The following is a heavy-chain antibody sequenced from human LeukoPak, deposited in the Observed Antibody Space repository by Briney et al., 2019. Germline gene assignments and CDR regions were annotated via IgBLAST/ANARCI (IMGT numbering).Heavy chain of an antibody. J-gene: IGHJ4*02. D-gene: IGHD3-10*01. CDR2: INPNSGGT. CDR3: ARVDYYGSGSYASYYFDY. V-gene: IGHV1-2*02. Sequence: ASVKVSCKASGYTFTGYYMHWVRQAPGQGLEGRGWINPNSGGTNYAQKFQGRVTMTRDTSISTAYMELSRLRSDDTAVYYCARVDYYGSGSYASYYFDYWGQGTLVTVSS. CDR1: GYTFTGYY.